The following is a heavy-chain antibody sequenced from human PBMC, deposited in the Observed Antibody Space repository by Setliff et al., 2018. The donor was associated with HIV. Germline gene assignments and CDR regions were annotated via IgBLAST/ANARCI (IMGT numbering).Heavy chain of an antibody. Sequence: PSETLSLTCTVSGDSMKSKSYFWGWIRQSPGKGLEWIGAIDYSGTTYYNPSLKSRLTISVDTSKNLFSLRVTSVTAADTAIYYCARATGYFDLWGRGTLVTVSS. CDR1: GDSMKSKSYF. CDR3: ARATGYFDL. CDR2: IDYSGTT. J-gene: IGHJ2*01. V-gene: IGHV4-39*01.